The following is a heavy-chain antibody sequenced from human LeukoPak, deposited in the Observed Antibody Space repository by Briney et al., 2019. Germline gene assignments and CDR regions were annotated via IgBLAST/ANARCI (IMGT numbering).Heavy chain of an antibody. D-gene: IGHD3-22*01. J-gene: IGHJ4*02. CDR1: GYSISSGYY. V-gene: IGHV4-38-2*02. Sequence: PSETLSLTCTVSGYSISSGYYWGRIRQPPGKGLEWIGEINHSGSTNYNPSLKSQVTISVDTSKNQFSLKLSSVTAADTAVYYCERYYYDSSGYYSDYWGQGTLVTVSS. CDR2: INHSGST. CDR3: ERYYYDSSGYYSDY.